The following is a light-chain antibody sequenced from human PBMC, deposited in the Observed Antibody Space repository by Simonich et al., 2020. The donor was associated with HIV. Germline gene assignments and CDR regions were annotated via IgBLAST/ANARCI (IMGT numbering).Light chain of an antibody. CDR2: EIF. CDR1: QSLLHSDGKTY. Sequence: DIVMTQTPLSLSVTPGQPASISCKSNQSLLHSDGKTYLYWYLQKPGQSPQPLIYEIFNRFSGVPDRFSGSGSGTDFTLKISRVEAEDVGVYYCMQSIQLPRTFGQGTKVEIK. J-gene: IGKJ1*01. CDR3: MQSIQLPRT. V-gene: IGKV2D-29*02.